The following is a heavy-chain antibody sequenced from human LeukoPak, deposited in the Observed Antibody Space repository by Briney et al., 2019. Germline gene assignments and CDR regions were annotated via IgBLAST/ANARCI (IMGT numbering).Heavy chain of an antibody. CDR2: NYYSGST. CDR3: ARDLMVRGDSGYYDSYGMDA. Sequence: SETLSLTCTVSGGSIRSYYGSWIRQPPGKGLEWIGYNYYSGSTNYNPPLKSRVTISVDTSKTQFSLKPSSVTAADTAVYYCARDLMVRGDSGYYDSYGMDAWGQGTTVTVSS. D-gene: IGHD3-10*01. CDR1: GGSIRSYY. V-gene: IGHV4-59*13. J-gene: IGHJ6*02.